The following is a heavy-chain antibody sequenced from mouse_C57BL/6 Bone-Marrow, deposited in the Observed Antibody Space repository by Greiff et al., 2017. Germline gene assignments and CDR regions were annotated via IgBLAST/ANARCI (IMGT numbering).Heavy chain of an antibody. D-gene: IGHD1-1*01. V-gene: IGHV1-85*01. CDR1: GYPFTSYD. J-gene: IGHJ1*03. Sequence: QVHVKQSGPELVKPGASVKLSCKASGYPFTSYDINWVKQRPGQGLEWIGWLYPRDGSTKYNEKFKGKATLTVDTSSSTAYMELHSLTSEDSAVYFCARDYGSSYWYFDVWGTGTTGTVSS. CDR2: LYPRDGST. CDR3: ARDYGSSYWYFDV.